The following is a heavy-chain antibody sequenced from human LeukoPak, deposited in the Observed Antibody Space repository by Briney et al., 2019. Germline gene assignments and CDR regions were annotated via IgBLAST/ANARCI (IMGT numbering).Heavy chain of an antibody. CDR1: GFTFTDHY. D-gene: IGHD2/OR15-2a*01. V-gene: IGHV1-2*02. CDR3: VREGEGPLSKDFDY. Sequence: ASMKVSCKSSGFTFTDHYIHWVRQGPGQGLEWMGYIGPHSTFTSSPQEFQGRVTMTRDASMSTAYMELTRLTFDDTAVYYCVREGEGPLSKDFDYWGQGTLVTVSS. CDR2: IGPHSTFT. J-gene: IGHJ4*02.